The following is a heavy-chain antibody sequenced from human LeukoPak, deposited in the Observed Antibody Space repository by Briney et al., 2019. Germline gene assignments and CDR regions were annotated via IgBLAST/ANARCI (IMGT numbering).Heavy chain of an antibody. CDR3: ARQSSGTYYNYYYMDV. V-gene: IGHV4-39*01. D-gene: IGHD3-22*01. CDR2: IYYTGTS. J-gene: IGHJ6*03. CDR1: GGSVSNSHYH. Sequence: SETLSLTCTLSGGSVSNSHYHWGWFRQPPGKGLEWIASIYYTGTSYHNPSFHTRLTISADTSKNQFSLMLGSMTAADTALYYCARQSSGTYYNYYYMDVWGKGTTVTVSS.